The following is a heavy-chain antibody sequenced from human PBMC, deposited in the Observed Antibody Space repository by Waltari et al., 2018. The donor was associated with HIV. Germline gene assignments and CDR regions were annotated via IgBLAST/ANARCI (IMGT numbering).Heavy chain of an antibody. D-gene: IGHD6-19*01. Sequence: QFQVVQSGAEVKKPGASVKVSCKVSGHTVTELSIHWVRQGPGKGLEWMGGFDPEDGETIYAQNFQGRVTMTEDTPADTAYMELSSLRSEDTAVYYCATDIRSGWYYFDFWGQGTLVTVSS. CDR2: FDPEDGET. CDR1: GHTVTELS. V-gene: IGHV1-24*01. J-gene: IGHJ4*02. CDR3: ATDIRSGWYYFDF.